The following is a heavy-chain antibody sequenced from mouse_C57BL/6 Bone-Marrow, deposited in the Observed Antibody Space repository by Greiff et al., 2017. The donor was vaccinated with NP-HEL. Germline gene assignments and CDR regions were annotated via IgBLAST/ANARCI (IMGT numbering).Heavy chain of an antibody. CDR2: ISSCSSTI. J-gene: IGHJ4*01. CDR3: AGDDYDEGYAMDY. Sequence: EVQLVESGGGLVKPGGSLKLSCAASGFTFSDYGMHWVRQAPEKGLEWVAYISSCSSTIYYADTVKGRFTFSRDNAKNTLFLQMTSLRSEDAAVDYCAGDDYDEGYAMDYWGQGTSVTVSS. D-gene: IGHD2-4*01. CDR1: GFTFSDYG. V-gene: IGHV5-17*01.